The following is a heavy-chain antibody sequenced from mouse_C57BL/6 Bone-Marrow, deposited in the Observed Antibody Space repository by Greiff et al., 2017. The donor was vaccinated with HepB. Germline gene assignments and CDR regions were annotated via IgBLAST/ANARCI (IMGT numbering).Heavy chain of an antibody. J-gene: IGHJ1*03. CDR3: ARGNYYGSSPSWCFDV. D-gene: IGHD1-1*01. CDR2: IHPNSGST. V-gene: IGHV1-64*01. Sequence: QVQLQQPGAELVKPGASVKLSCKASGYTFTSYWMHWVKQRPGQGLEWIGMIHPNSGSTNYNEKFKSKATLTVDKSSSTAYMQLSSLTSEDSAVYYYARGNYYGSSPSWCFDVWGTGTTVTVSS. CDR1: GYTFTSYW.